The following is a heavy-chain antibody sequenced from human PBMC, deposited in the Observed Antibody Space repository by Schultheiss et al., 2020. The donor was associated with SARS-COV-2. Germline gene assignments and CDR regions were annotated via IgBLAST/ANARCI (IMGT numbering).Heavy chain of an antibody. J-gene: IGHJ3*02. D-gene: IGHD2-15*01. CDR1: GGTFSSYA. Sequence: SVKVSCKASGGTFSSYAISWVRQAPGQGLEWMGRIIPILGIANYAQKFQGRVTMTRDTSTSTVYMELSSLRSDDTAVYYCARVGVVVAATRPHAFDIWGQGTMVTVSS. V-gene: IGHV1-69*04. CDR3: ARVGVVVAATRPHAFDI. CDR2: IIPILGIA.